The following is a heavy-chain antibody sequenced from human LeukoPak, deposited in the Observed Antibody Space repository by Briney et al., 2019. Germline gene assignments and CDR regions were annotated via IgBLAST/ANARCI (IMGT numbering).Heavy chain of an antibody. V-gene: IGHV3-7*01. J-gene: IGHJ4*02. D-gene: IGHD6-25*01. CDR1: GFTFSSYW. Sequence: GGSLKLSCAASGFTFSSYWMSWVRQAPGKGLECVANIKQDGSEKYYVDSVRGRFTLSRDNAKNSLYLQMNSLRVEDTAVYYCATSAARAIESWGQGTLVTVSS. CDR3: ATSAARAIES. CDR2: IKQDGSEK.